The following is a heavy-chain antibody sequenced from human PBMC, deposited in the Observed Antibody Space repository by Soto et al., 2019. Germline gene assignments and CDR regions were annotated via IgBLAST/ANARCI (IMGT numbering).Heavy chain of an antibody. V-gene: IGHV4-31*03. Sequence: SETLSLTCTVSGGSISSGGFYWSWIRQHPGKGLEWIGYIYYSGITYYNPSLESRVTISVDTSKNQFSLKLSSVTAADTAVYYCARAQSVVPALEYYFDYWGQGTLVTVSS. D-gene: IGHD2-15*01. J-gene: IGHJ4*02. CDR2: IYYSGIT. CDR3: ARAQSVVPALEYYFDY. CDR1: GGSISSGGFY.